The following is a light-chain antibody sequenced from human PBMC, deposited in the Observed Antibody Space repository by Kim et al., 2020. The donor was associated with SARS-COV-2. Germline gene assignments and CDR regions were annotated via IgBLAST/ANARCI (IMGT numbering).Light chain of an antibody. Sequence: SYELTQPPSVSVSPGQTASITCSGDKLGDQYACWYQQKPGQSPVLVIYQDSKRPSGIPERFSGSNSGNTATLTISGTQAMDEADYYCQAWDSSTWVFGEG. V-gene: IGLV3-1*01. CDR3: QAWDSSTWV. J-gene: IGLJ3*02. CDR2: QDS. CDR1: KLGDQY.